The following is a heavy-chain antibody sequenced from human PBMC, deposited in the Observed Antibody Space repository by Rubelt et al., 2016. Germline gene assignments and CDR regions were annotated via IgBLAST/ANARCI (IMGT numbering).Heavy chain of an antibody. V-gene: IGHV1-18*01. Sequence: QVQLVQSGSELKKPGASVKVSCQASGYTFTSYGITWVRQAPGQGLEWMGWISAYKANTHFAQKFQGRLTMTTDTATRTAYIELRRLRSDETAVYYCARDYLRYFDFWGQGTLVTVSS. CDR1: GYTFTSYG. CDR2: ISAYKANT. CDR3: ARDYLRYFDF. J-gene: IGHJ4*02. D-gene: IGHD5/OR15-5a*01.